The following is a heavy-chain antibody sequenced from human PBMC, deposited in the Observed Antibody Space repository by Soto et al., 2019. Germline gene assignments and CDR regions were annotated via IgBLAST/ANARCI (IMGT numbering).Heavy chain of an antibody. CDR1: GASLSRYC. Sequence: PSETLSLTCTVSGASLSRYCWSWVRQPPGKGLEWIGYIYYSGSTNYNPSLKSRVTISVDTSKNQFSLKLSSVTAADTAVYYCARDQLGYRTNGVCYGLYGMDVWGQGTTVTVSS. CDR3: ARDQLGYRTNGVCYGLYGMDV. J-gene: IGHJ6*02. CDR2: IYYSGST. V-gene: IGHV4-59*01. D-gene: IGHD2-8*01.